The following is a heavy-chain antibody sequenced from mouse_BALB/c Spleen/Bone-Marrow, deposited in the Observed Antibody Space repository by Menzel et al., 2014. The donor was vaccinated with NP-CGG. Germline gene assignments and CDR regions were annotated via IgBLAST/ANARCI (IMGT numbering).Heavy chain of an antibody. CDR2: IDPETGGT. Sequence: VQLVESGAELVRPGASVTLSCKASGYTFTDYEMHWLKQTPVHGLEWIGDIDPETGGTAYNQKFKGRATLTTDKSSSTAYMELRSLTSEDSAVYYCTRLDSSGYGAYWGQGTLVTVPA. CDR3: TRLDSSGYGAY. D-gene: IGHD3-2*01. CDR1: GYTFTDYE. J-gene: IGHJ3*01. V-gene: IGHV1-15*01.